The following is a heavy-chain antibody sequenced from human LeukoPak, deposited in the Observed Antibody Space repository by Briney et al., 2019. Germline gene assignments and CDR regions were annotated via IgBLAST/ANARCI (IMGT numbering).Heavy chain of an antibody. CDR1: GYTFTGYY. Sequence: ASVKVSCKASGYTFTGYYMHWVRQAPGLGVEWMGWINPKSGGTSYPQKFQGRLTMTRDTSISTAYMELSRLRSDDTAVYYCVPRANYHYFDYWGQGTLVTVSS. CDR3: VPRANYHYFDY. CDR2: INPKSGGT. J-gene: IGHJ4*02. D-gene: IGHD4/OR15-4a*01. V-gene: IGHV1-2*02.